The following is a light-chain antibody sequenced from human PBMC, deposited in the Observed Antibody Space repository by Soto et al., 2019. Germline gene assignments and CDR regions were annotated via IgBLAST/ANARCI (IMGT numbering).Light chain of an antibody. CDR2: KAS. CDR1: QSISNW. CDR3: QQSYDMPWT. V-gene: IGKV1-5*03. J-gene: IGKJ1*01. Sequence: DIQMTQSPSTLSASVGDRVTITCRASQSISNWLAWHQQKPGKVPKILIYKASSLESGVPSRFSGSGSGTDFTLTISSLQPEDFATYSCQQSYDMPWTFGRGTKVDIK.